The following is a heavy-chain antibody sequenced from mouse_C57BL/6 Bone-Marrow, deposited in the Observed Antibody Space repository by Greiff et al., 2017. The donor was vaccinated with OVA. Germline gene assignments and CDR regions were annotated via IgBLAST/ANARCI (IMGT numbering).Heavy chain of an antibody. Sequence: EVQLQQSGGGLVKPGGSLKLSCAASGFTFSSYAMSWVRQTPEKRLEWVATISDGGSYTYYPDNVKGRFTISRDNAKNNLYLQMSHLKSEDTAMYYCARDYGSSYVGYWGQGTTLTVSS. D-gene: IGHD1-1*01. J-gene: IGHJ2*01. CDR3: ARDYGSSYVGY. V-gene: IGHV5-4*01. CDR2: ISDGGSYT. CDR1: GFTFSSYA.